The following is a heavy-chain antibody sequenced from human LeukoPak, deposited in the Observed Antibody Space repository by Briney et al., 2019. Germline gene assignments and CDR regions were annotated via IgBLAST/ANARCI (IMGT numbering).Heavy chain of an antibody. Sequence: KPSETLSLTCTVSGGSLSSGSYSWGWIRQPPGKGLEWIGNMYDGGRTYYSPSLKSRVTISVDTSKNQFSLRVSSVTAADTAVYYCAKAGIAVPATPEYCGQGTQVTVSS. D-gene: IGHD6-19*01. CDR3: AKAGIAVPATPEY. V-gene: IGHV4-39*01. J-gene: IGHJ4*02. CDR2: MYDGGRT. CDR1: GGSLSSGSYS.